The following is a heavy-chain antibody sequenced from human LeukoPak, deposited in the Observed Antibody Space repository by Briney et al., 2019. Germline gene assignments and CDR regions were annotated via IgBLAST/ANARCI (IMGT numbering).Heavy chain of an antibody. V-gene: IGHV4-59*08. Sequence: SQTLSLTCTVSGGSISSYYWSWIRQPPGKGLEWIGYIYYSGSTNYNPSLKSRVTISVDTSKNQFSLKLSSVTAADTAVYYCARFTIFGVVSFDYWGQGTLVTVSS. J-gene: IGHJ4*02. D-gene: IGHD3-3*01. CDR3: ARFTIFGVVSFDY. CDR2: IYYSGST. CDR1: GGSISSYY.